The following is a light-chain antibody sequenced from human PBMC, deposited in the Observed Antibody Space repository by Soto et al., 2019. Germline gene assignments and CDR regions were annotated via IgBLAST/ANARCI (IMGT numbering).Light chain of an antibody. CDR2: EVT. V-gene: IGLV2-8*01. CDR1: SSDVGGYDY. CDR3: SSYAGSNNFV. J-gene: IGLJ1*01. Sequence: QSVVTQPPCASGSPGQAVTISCTGTSSDVGGYDYVSWYQQHPGKAPKLMIYEVTKRPSGVPDRFSGSKSGNTASLTVSGLQAEDEADYYCSSYAGSNNFVFGTGPKVTVL.